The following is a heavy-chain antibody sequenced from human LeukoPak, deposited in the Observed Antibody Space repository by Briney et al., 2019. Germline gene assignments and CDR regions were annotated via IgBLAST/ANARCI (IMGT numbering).Heavy chain of an antibody. Sequence: ASVKVCCKASRYSFTNYGISWVRQAPGQGLEWMGWISAYNGNTKFAQKLQGRVTMTTDTSTSTAYMELRSLRSDDTAVYYCARDGPAYGSGRMGWFDPWGQGTLVTVSS. CDR2: ISAYNGNT. CDR3: ARDGPAYGSGRMGWFDP. CDR1: RYSFTNYG. V-gene: IGHV1-18*01. J-gene: IGHJ5*02. D-gene: IGHD3-10*01.